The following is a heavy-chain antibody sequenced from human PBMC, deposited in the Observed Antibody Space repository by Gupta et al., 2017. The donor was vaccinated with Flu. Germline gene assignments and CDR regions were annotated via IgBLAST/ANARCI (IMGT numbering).Heavy chain of an antibody. CDR2: ISGSGGRT. D-gene: IGHD6-13*01. CDR1: GFTFSNYA. V-gene: IGHV3-23*01. J-gene: IGHJ6*02. Sequence: EVQLLVSGGGLVQPGGSLRLSCAASGFTFSNYAMSGVRQAPEKGLEWDSAISGSGGRTYYADSVKGRFTISRDNSKNTVYLQMNSLRAEATAVYFCVKGSCSSVTYGFDVWGQGTTVIVS. CDR3: VKGSCSSVTYGFDV.